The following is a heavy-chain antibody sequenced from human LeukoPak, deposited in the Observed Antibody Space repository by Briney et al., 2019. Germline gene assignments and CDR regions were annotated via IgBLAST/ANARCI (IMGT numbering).Heavy chain of an antibody. CDR2: VYYSGST. Sequence: PSETLSLTCTVSSDSINSSRYYWGWIRQPPGKGLEWIGSVYYSGSTYYNPSLKSRVTIFVDTSKKQLSLKLSSVTAADTAVYYCARREYSADFDYWGQGTLVTVSP. CDR1: SDSINSSRYY. J-gene: IGHJ4*02. D-gene: IGHD4-11*01. V-gene: IGHV4-39*01. CDR3: ARREYSADFDY.